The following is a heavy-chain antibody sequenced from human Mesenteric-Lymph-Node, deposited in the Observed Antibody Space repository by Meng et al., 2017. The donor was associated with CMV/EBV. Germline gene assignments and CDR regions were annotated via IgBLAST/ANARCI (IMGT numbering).Heavy chain of an antibody. V-gene: IGHV1-69*02. Sequence: QVQLVQSGAEVKKPGSSVKVSCKASGGTFSSCTISWVRQAPGQGLEWMGRIIPILGIANYAQKFQGRVTITADKSTSTAYMELSSLRSEDTAVYYCAGGIAAAGSRWFDPWGQGTLVTVSS. CDR3: AGGIAAAGSRWFDP. D-gene: IGHD6-13*01. CDR1: GGTFSSCT. J-gene: IGHJ5*02. CDR2: IIPILGIA.